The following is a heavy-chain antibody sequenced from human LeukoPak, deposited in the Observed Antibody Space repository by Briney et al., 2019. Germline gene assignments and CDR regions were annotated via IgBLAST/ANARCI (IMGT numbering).Heavy chain of an antibody. J-gene: IGHJ3*01. CDR1: GDSVSTSGVA. V-gene: IGHV6-1*01. CDR3: ARGRASAFDV. Sequence: QTPSLTCSISGDSVSTSGVAWNWARQSPSRGLEWLGRTYYTSKWKTDYADSVKSRIVVNPDTSKNQFSLQLNSVTSEYTAVYYCARGRASAFDVWGQGGMLVVSS. D-gene: IGHD6-25*01. CDR2: TYYTSKWKT.